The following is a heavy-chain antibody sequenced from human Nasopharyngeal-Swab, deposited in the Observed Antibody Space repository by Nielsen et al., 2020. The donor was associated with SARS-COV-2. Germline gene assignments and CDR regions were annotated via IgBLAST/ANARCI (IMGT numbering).Heavy chain of an antibody. Sequence: GESLKIPCAASGFTFSTYWMNWVRQTPGKGLECVANIKQDGSDKRYVDSVKCRFTISRDNAKNSLYLQMNSLRAEDTAVYYCAGGTGWVFNCWGQGTLVTVSS. CDR3: AGGTGWVFNC. J-gene: IGHJ4*02. V-gene: IGHV3-7*01. CDR1: GFTFSTYW. D-gene: IGHD2-8*02. CDR2: IKQDGSDK.